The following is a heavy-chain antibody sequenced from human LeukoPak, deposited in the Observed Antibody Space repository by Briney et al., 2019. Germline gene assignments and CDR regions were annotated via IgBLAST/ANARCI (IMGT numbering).Heavy chain of an antibody. CDR2: IYYSGST. D-gene: IGHD1-26*01. CDR3: AREGVGATTGYYYYMDV. J-gene: IGHJ6*03. Sequence: SETLSLTCTVSGGSISSSSYYWGWIRQPPGKGLEWIGSIYYSGSTYYNPSLKSRVTISVDTSKNQFSLKLSSVTAADTAVYYCAREGVGATTGYYYYMDVWGKGTTVTVSS. V-gene: IGHV4-39*07. CDR1: GGSISSSSYY.